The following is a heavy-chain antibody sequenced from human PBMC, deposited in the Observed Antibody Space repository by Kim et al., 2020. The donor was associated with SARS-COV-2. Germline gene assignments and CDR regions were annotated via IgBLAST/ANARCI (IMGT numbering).Heavy chain of an antibody. Sequence: ASVKVSCKASGYTFTGYYMHWVRQAPGQGLEWMGWINPNSGGTNYAQKFQGRVTMTRDTSISTAYMELSRLRSDDTAVYYCARTEDITTPDAFDIWGQGTMVTVSS. CDR2: INPNSGGT. CDR3: ARTEDITTPDAFDI. D-gene: IGHD3-22*01. CDR1: GYTFTGYY. J-gene: IGHJ3*02. V-gene: IGHV1-2*02.